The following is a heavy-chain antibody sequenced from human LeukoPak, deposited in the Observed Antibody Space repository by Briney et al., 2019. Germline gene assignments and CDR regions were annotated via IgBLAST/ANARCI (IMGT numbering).Heavy chain of an antibody. D-gene: IGHD2-8*01. CDR2: INPSGGST. V-gene: IGHV1-46*03. CDR3: ARASYGVEGCPGP. CDR1: GYTFTVNH. J-gene: IGHJ5*02. Sequence: ASVKVSCKASGYTFTVNHVHWVRQAPGQGLEWMGIINPSGGSTSYAQKFQGRVTMTRDTSTSTVYMELSSLRSEDTAVYYCARASYGVEGCPGPWGQGTLVTVSS.